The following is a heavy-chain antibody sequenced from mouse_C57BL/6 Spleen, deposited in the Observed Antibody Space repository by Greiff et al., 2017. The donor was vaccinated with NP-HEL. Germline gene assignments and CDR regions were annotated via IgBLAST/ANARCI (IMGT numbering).Heavy chain of an antibody. D-gene: IGHD1-3*01. CDR2: IYPGNSDT. J-gene: IGHJ3*01. Sequence: VQLQQSGTVLARPGASVKMSCKTSGYTFTSYWMHWVKQRPGQGLEWIGAIYPGNSDTSYNQKFKGKAKLTAVTSASTAYMRLSNLTNEDSAVYYCTRSRSYNWFAYWGQGTLVTVSA. CDR3: TRSRSYNWFAY. V-gene: IGHV1-5*01. CDR1: GYTFTSYW.